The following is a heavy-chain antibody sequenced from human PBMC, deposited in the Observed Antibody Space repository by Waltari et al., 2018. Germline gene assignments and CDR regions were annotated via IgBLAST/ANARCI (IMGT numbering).Heavy chain of an antibody. V-gene: IGHV1-69*08. CDR2: IIPIFGTA. D-gene: IGHD3-22*01. CDR1: GGTFSSYA. J-gene: IGHJ4*02. CDR3: ARVEISYDSSGYYYDY. Sequence: QVQLVQSGAEVKKPGSSVKVSCKASGGTFSSYAISWVRQAPGQGLEWMGRIIPIFGTANYAQKFQGRVTITADKSTSTAYMELSSLRSEDTAVYYCARVEISYDSSGYYYDYWGQGTLVTVSS.